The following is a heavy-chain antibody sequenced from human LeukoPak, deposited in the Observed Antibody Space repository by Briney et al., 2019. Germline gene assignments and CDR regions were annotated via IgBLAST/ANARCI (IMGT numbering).Heavy chain of an antibody. CDR2: ISGSGGST. CDR1: GFTFSSYA. V-gene: IGHV3-23*01. Sequence: GGSLRLSCAASGFTFSSYAMSWVRQAPGKGLEWVSAISGSGGSTYYADSVKSRFPISRDNSKNTLYLQMNSLRAEDTAVYYCAKGARITMIVVVNTGGYDYWGQGTLVTVSS. D-gene: IGHD3-22*01. J-gene: IGHJ4*02. CDR3: AKGARITMIVVVNTGGYDY.